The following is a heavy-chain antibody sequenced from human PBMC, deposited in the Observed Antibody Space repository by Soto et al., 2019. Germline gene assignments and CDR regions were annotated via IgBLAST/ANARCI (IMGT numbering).Heavy chain of an antibody. CDR1: GGTFSSYA. D-gene: IGHD5-12*01. CDR2: IVPIVDTS. CDR3: VRVVAIPGYPDN. V-gene: IGHV1-69*12. J-gene: IGHJ4*02. Sequence: QVQLVQSGAEVRQPASSVKVSCKTSGGTFSSYAISWVRQAPGQGLEWMGGIVPIVDTSTYAQKFQGRVTITADESARTVYMELSSLRSDDTDVYYCVRVVAIPGYPDNWGQGTLVTVSS.